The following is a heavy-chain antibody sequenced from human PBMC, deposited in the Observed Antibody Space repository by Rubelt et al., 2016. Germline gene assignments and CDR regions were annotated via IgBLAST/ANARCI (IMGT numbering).Heavy chain of an antibody. V-gene: IGHV3-48*04. J-gene: IGHJ4*02. Sequence: TIYYADSVKGRFTISRDNAKSSLYLQMNSLRAEDTAVYYCARRLDQAGDFDYWGQGTLVTVSS. CDR2: TI. D-gene: IGHD6-13*01. CDR3: ARRLDQAGDFDY.